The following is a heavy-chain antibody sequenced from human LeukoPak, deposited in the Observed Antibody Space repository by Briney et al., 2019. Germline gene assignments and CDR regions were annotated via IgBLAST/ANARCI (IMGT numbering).Heavy chain of an antibody. CDR3: ARAEWSNWSFDL. CDR1: GFTFSIYW. Sequence: PGGSQRLSCAASGFTFSIYWMNWVRQAPGKGLEWVANIKQDGSDKYHVDSVKGRFTLSRDSAKNSLYLQMNSLRAEDTAVYYCARAEWSNWSFDLWGRGTLVTVPS. V-gene: IGHV3-7*03. CDR2: IKQDGSDK. D-gene: IGHD3-3*01. J-gene: IGHJ2*01.